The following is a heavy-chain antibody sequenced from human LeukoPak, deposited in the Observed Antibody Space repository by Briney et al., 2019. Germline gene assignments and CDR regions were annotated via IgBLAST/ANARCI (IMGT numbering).Heavy chain of an antibody. D-gene: IGHD3-10*01. J-gene: IGHJ5*02. CDR3: ARDFASGSYPAWFDP. CDR2: TYYRSKWHT. CDR1: GDSGSSNSVA. Sequence: SQTLSLTCAISGDSGSSNSVAWNWIRQSPSRGLEWLGRTYYRSKWHTDYAVFVKSRITINPDTSKNQFSLQLNFVTPEDTAVYYCARDFASGSYPAWFDPWGQGTLVTVSS. V-gene: IGHV6-1*01.